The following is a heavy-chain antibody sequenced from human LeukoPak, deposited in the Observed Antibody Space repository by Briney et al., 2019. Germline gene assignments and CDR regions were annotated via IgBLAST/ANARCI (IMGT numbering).Heavy chain of an antibody. CDR1: GYTFTSYD. CDR2: MNPNSGNT. CDR3: ARGLFHDFWSGYYH. Sequence: ASVKVSCKASGYTFTSYDINWVRQATGQGLEWMGWMNPNSGNTGYAQKFQGRVTMTRNTYISTAYMELSSLRSEDTAVYYCARGLFHDFWSGYYHWGQGTLVTVSS. D-gene: IGHD3-3*01. V-gene: IGHV1-8*01. J-gene: IGHJ5*02.